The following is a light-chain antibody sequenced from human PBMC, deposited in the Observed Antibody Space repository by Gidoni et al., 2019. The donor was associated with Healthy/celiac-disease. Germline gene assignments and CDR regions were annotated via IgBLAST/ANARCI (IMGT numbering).Light chain of an antibody. CDR1: SLRSYY. Sequence: SSDLPQDPAVSVALGQTVRIQCQGDSLRSYYARWYQQKPGQAPVLVIYGKNNRPSGIPDRFSGSSSGNTASLTITGAQAEDEADYYGNSRDSSGNHLVFGGGTKLTVL. CDR2: GKN. V-gene: IGLV3-19*01. J-gene: IGLJ2*01. CDR3: NSRDSSGNHLV.